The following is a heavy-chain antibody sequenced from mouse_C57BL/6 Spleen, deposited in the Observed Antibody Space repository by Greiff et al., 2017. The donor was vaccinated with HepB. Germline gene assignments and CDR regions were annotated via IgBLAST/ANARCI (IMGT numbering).Heavy chain of an antibody. V-gene: IGHV5-4*03. CDR3: ARGPYGNPTWFAY. CDR1: GFTFSSYA. Sequence: DVMLVESGGGLVKPGGSLKLSCAASGFTFSSYAMSWVRQTPEKRLEWVATISDGGSYTYYPDNVKGRFTISRDNAKNNLYLHMSHLKSEDTAMYYCARGPYGNPTWFAYWGQGTLVTVSA. CDR2: ISDGGSYT. D-gene: IGHD2-1*01. J-gene: IGHJ3*01.